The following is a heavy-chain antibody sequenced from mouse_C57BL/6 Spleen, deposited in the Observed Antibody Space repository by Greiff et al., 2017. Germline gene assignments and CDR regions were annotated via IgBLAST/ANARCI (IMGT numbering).Heavy chain of an antibody. Sequence: VQLQQPGAELVMPGASVKLSCKASGYTFTSYWMHWVKQRPGQGLEWIGELDPSDSYTNYNQKFKGKSTLTVDKSSSTAYMQLSSLTSEDSAVYYCASTVVEGFDYWGQGTTLTVSS. CDR1: GYTFTSYW. V-gene: IGHV1-69*01. J-gene: IGHJ2*01. CDR2: LDPSDSYT. D-gene: IGHD1-1*01. CDR3: ASTVVEGFDY.